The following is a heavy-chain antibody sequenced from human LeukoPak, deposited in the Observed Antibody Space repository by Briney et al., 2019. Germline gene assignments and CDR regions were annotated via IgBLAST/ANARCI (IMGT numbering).Heavy chain of an antibody. CDR2: IYISGST. CDR3: AREPPSGLTYAFDI. CDR1: GGSNSRGTYY. Sequence: PSETLSLTCSVSGGSNSRGTYYWSWIRQPAGKGLEWIGRIYISGSTNYNPSLKSRVTISVDTSKNQFSLKLSSVTAADTAVYYCAREPPSGLTYAFDIWGQGTMVTVSS. D-gene: IGHD3-22*01. J-gene: IGHJ3*02. V-gene: IGHV4-61*02.